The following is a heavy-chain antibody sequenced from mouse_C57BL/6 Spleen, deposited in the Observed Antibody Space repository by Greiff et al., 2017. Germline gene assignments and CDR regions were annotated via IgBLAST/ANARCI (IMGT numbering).Heavy chain of an antibody. V-gene: IGHV1-18*01. CDR2: INPNNGGT. CDR3: HYYYGSSYWYFDV. D-gene: IGHD1-1*01. Sequence: VQLQQSGPELVKPGASVKIPCKASGYTFTDYNMDWVKQSHGKSLEWIGDINPNNGGTIYNQKFKGKATLTVDKSSSTAYMELRSLTSEDTAVYYCHYYYGSSYWYFDVWGTGTTVTVSS. CDR1: GYTFTDYN. J-gene: IGHJ1*03.